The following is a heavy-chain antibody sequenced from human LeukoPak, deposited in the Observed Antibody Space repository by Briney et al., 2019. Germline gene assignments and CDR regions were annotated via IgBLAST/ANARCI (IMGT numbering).Heavy chain of an antibody. CDR3: ARASGDTVDTTTMGSY. V-gene: IGHV3-21*01. J-gene: IGHJ4*02. D-gene: IGHD5-18*01. CDR2: ISSSSAYI. CDR1: GFTFSTYS. Sequence: PGGSLRPSCAASGFTFSTYSMNWVRQAPGKGLEWVSSISSSSAYIYYADSVKGRFTISRDNAKNSLYLQMNSLRAEDTAVYYCARASGDTVDTTTMGSYWGQGTLVTVSS.